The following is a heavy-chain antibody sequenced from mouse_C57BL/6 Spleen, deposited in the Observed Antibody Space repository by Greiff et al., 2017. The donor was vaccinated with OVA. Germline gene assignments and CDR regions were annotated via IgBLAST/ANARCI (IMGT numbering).Heavy chain of an antibody. CDR2: INPNNGGT. Sequence: VQLQQSGPELVKPGASVKISCKASGYTFTDYYMNWVKQSHGKSLEWIGDINPNNGGTSYNQKFKGKATLTVDKSSSTAYMELRSLTSEDSAVYYCARRGAYGSNWYFDVWGTGTTVTVSS. CDR1: GYTFTDYY. CDR3: ARRGAYGSNWYFDV. V-gene: IGHV1-26*01. D-gene: IGHD1-1*01. J-gene: IGHJ1*03.